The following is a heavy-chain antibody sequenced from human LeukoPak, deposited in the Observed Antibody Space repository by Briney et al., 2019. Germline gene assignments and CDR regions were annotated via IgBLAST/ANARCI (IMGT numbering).Heavy chain of an antibody. V-gene: IGHV4-4*02. CDR1: GGSITGYW. D-gene: IGHD4-17*01. Sequence: KPSGTLSLTCVVSGGSITGYWWSWVRQPPGKGLEWIGEIFHSGSTTYNPSLKSRVTISMDTSKTQFSLKLSSVTAADTAVYYCARNGYYSSDFWGQGTLVTVSS. J-gene: IGHJ4*02. CDR3: ARNGYYSSDF. CDR2: IFHSGST.